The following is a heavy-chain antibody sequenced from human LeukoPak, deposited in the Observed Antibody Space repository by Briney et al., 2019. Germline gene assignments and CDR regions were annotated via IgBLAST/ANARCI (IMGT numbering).Heavy chain of an antibody. V-gene: IGHV4-39*07. J-gene: IGHJ4*02. CDR1: GGSISSSSYS. CDR2: IYYSGST. CDR3: ARDTDYYDSSGYYYDY. Sequence: KTSETLSLTCTVSGGSISSSSYSWGWIRQPPGKGLEWIGSIYYSGSTYYNPSLKSRVTISVDTSKNQFSLKLSSVTAADTAVYYCARDTDYYDSSGYYYDYWGQGTLVTVSS. D-gene: IGHD3-22*01.